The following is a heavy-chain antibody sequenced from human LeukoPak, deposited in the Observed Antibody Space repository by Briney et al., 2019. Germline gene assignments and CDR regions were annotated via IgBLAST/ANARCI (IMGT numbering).Heavy chain of an antibody. D-gene: IGHD2-2*01. CDR2: FSGSGGST. CDR3: AKNRDYDPAAIHFDY. CDR1: GFTFSSYA. J-gene: IGHJ4*01. V-gene: IGHV3-23*01. Sequence: GGSLRLSCAASGFTFSSYAMSWVRQAPGKGLEGVSAFSGSGGSTFYAHSVKGGFTIYRDNSKSTLYLQTDSLRAGATPVYYSAKNRDYDPAAIHFDYWGHGTLVTASS.